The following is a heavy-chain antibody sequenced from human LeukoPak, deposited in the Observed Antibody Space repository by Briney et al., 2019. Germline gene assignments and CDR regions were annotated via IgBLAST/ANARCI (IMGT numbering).Heavy chain of an antibody. CDR3: AGHHPRNTVDF. D-gene: IGHD2/OR15-2a*01. J-gene: IGHJ4*02. Sequence: SETLSLTCTVSGGSISSYYRSWIRQPPGKGLEWIAYISDIGSINYNPSLKSRVTTSLDTSKNQFSLKLSSVTAADTAVYYCAGHHPRNTVDFWGQGTLVTVSS. CDR2: ISDIGSI. CDR1: GGSISSYY. V-gene: IGHV4-59*08.